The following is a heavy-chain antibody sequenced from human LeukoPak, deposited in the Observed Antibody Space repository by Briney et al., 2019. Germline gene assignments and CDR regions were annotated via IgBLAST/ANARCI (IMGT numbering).Heavy chain of an antibody. Sequence: SETLSLTCAVYGGSFSGYYWSWIRQPPGKGLEWIGEINHSGSTNYNPSLKSRVTISVDTSKNQFSLKLSSVTAADTAVYYCARGVRYYDSGGYYRSYWFDPWGQGTLVTVSS. J-gene: IGHJ5*02. V-gene: IGHV4-34*01. D-gene: IGHD3-22*01. CDR1: GGSFSGYY. CDR3: ARGVRYYDSGGYYRSYWFDP. CDR2: INHSGST.